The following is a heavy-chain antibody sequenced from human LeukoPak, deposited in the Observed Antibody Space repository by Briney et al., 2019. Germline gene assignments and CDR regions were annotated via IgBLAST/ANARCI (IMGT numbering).Heavy chain of an antibody. D-gene: IGHD6-13*01. J-gene: IGHJ4*02. CDR2: IYSGGST. Sequence: GGSLRLSCAASGFTVSSNYMSWVRQAPGKGLEGVSVIYSGGSTYYADSVKGRFTISRDNSKNTQYLQMNSLRAEDTAVYYCAREAGAGTVDYWGQGTLVTVSS. V-gene: IGHV3-53*01. CDR1: GFTVSSNY. CDR3: AREAGAGTVDY.